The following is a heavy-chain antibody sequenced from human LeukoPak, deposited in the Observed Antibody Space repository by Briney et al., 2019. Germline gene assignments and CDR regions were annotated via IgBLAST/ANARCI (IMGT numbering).Heavy chain of an antibody. CDR3: ARLPTDYMDV. J-gene: IGHJ6*03. CDR2: IYTGGST. V-gene: IGHV4-4*09. Sequence: SETLSLTCTVSGGSISSYYWNWIRQPPGKGLEWIGYIYTGGSTNYNPSLKGRVTMSVDTSNNQFSLRLSSVTAADTAVYYCARLPTDYMDVWGKGTTVTISS. CDR1: GGSISSYY.